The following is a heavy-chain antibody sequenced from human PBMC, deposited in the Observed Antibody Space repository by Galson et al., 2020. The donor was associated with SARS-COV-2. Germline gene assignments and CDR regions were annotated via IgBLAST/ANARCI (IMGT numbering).Heavy chain of an antibody. CDR3: AREGRGGGRDIVIVSGPIEGDNHHGMDV. J-gene: IGHJ6*02. D-gene: IGHD2-2*01. Sequence: SETLSLTCAVYGGSFSDYYWTWIRQSPGKGLEWIGEISHSGSTNYNPSLKSRVTISVDTSKKQFSLKLRTVTAADTAVYYCAREGRGGGRDIVIVSGPIEGDNHHGMDVWGQGTTVTVSS. V-gene: IGHV4-34*01. CDR2: ISHSGST. CDR1: GGSFSDYY.